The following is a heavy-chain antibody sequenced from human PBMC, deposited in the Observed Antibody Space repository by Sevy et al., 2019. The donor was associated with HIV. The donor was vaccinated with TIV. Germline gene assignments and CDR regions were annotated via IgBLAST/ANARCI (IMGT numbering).Heavy chain of an antibody. V-gene: IGHV1-18*01. J-gene: IGHJ4*02. Sequence: ASVKVSCKASGYTFTSYGISWVRQAPGQGLVWMGWISAYNGNTNYAQKLQGRVTMTTDTSTSTAYMELRSLRSDDTAVYYCARDLYHCIRTSSYWPLDYRGQGTLVTVSS. D-gene: IGHD2-2*01. CDR3: ARDLYHCIRTSSYWPLDY. CDR1: GYTFTSYG. CDR2: ISAYNGNT.